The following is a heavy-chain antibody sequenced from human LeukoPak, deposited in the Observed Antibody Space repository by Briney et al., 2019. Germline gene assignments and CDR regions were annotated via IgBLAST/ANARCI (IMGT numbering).Heavy chain of an antibody. Sequence: SETLSLTCGVSGDSISSDGHSWSWIRQPPGKGLEWIGYIYYSGSTNYNPSLKSRVTISVDTSKNQFSLKLSSVTAADTAVYYCARGIPLAPMYYYGSGRVALDIWGQGTMVTVSS. CDR1: GDSISSDGHS. V-gene: IGHV4-61*08. CDR3: ARGIPLAPMYYYGSGRVALDI. J-gene: IGHJ3*02. CDR2: IYYSGST. D-gene: IGHD3-10*01.